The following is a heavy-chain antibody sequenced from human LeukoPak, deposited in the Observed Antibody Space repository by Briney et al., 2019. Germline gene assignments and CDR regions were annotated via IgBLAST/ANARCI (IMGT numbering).Heavy chain of an antibody. CDR2: INPSGGST. Sequence: ASVKVSCKASGYTFTSYYMHWVRQAPGQGLEWMGIINPSGGSTSYAQKFQGRVTMTRDTSTSTVYMELSSLRSEDTAVYYCARTWGGYYYDRAQYYFDYWGQGTLVTVSS. CDR3: ARTWGGYYYDRAQYYFDY. CDR1: GYTFTSYY. J-gene: IGHJ4*02. D-gene: IGHD3-22*01. V-gene: IGHV1-46*01.